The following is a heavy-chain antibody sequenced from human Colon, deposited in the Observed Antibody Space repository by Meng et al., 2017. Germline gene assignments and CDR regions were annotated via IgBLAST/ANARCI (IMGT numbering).Heavy chain of an antibody. CDR1: GDTFTDYG. D-gene: IGHD2-8*01. CDR3: ARTPFAGTPGTIGNWFDP. Sequence: HLMQSGAEVRKPGASVKVSCKATGDTFTDYGISWVRQAPGQGLEWMGWISSFNGVTNYARKFRGRVTMTADTSTATAYMELRSLTSDDTAVYYCARTPFAGTPGTIGNWFDPWGQGTLVTVSS. CDR2: ISSFNGVT. V-gene: IGHV1-18*01. J-gene: IGHJ5*02.